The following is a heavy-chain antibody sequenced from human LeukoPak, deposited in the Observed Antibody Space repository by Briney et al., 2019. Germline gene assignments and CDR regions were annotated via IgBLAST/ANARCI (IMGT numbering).Heavy chain of an antibody. CDR3: ARDSSSGSYYSDY. V-gene: IGHV1-2*02. Sequence: ASVTVSCKASGYTFTGYYMHWVRQAPGQGLEWMGWINPNSGGTNYAQKFQGRVTMTRDTSISTAYMELSRLRSDDTAVYYCARDSSSGSYYSDYWGQGTLVTVSS. CDR1: GYTFTGYY. CDR2: INPNSGGT. J-gene: IGHJ4*02. D-gene: IGHD1-26*01.